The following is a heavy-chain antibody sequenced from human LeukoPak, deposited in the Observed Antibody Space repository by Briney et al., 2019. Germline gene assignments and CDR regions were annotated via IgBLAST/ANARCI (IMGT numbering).Heavy chain of an antibody. Sequence: SETLSLTCAVYGGSFSGYYWSWIRQPPEKGLEWIGEINHSGSTNYNPSLKSRVTISVDTSKNQFSLKLSSVTAADTAGYYCARMVRGVPYYHFFGIDRWGQGTTFTVSS. CDR2: INHSGST. J-gene: IGHJ6*02. D-gene: IGHD3-10*01. CDR3: ARMVRGVPYYHFFGIDR. V-gene: IGHV4-34*01. CDR1: GGSFSGYY.